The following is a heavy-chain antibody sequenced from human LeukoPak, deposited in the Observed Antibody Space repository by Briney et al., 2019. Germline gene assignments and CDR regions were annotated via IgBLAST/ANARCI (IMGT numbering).Heavy chain of an antibody. J-gene: IGHJ3*02. CDR2: IYPGDSDS. Sequence: GQSLQISCQGSGYSLTSYWIGWVLQMPGKGLEWMGIIYPGDSDSKYSPSFQGQVTISADKSISTAYLQWNSLKASDTAMYYCASSSFDAFDIWGQGTMVTVSS. CDR1: GYSLTSYW. CDR3: ASSSFDAFDI. V-gene: IGHV5-51*01. D-gene: IGHD6-19*01.